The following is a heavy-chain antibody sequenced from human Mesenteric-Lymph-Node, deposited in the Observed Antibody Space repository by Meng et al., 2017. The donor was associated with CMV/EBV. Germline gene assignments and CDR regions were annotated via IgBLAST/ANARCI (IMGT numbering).Heavy chain of an antibody. V-gene: IGHV3-20*04. CDR2: INWNDGST. CDR1: RFTFDDYG. CDR3: ARDLHSSGFDY. Sequence: GESLKISCAASRFTFDDYGMSWVRQAPGKGLEWVSGINWNDGSTGYADSVKGRFTVSRDNAKNSLYLQMNSLRAEDTALYYCARDLHSSGFDYWGQGTLVTVSS. J-gene: IGHJ4*02. D-gene: IGHD6-19*01.